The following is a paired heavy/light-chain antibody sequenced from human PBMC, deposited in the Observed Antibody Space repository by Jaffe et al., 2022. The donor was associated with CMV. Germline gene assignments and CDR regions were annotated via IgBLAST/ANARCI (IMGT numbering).Heavy chain of an antibody. J-gene: IGHJ4*02. CDR2: ISGSGDST. CDR3: AKLGTTAGRSEY. Sequence: EVHLLESGGGLVQPGGSLRVSCAASGFTFSSYDMSWVRQAPGKGLEWVSGISGSGDSTYYADSVQGRFTISRDNSKNTLSLQMNSLRAADTAVYYCAKLGTTAGRSEYWGQGALVTVSS. V-gene: IGHV3-23*01. D-gene: IGHD6-13*01. CDR1: GFTFSSYD.
Light chain of an antibody. CDR2: DAS. CDR3: QQRSDWPLT. CDR1: QYVSIY. Sequence: EIVLTQSPATLSLSPGERVTLSCRASQYVSIYLNWYQQKPGQAPRLLIYDASNRATGIPARFSGSGSGTDFTLSISSLEPEDFAVYYCQQRSDWPLTFGGGTKVEIK. J-gene: IGKJ4*01. V-gene: IGKV3-11*01.